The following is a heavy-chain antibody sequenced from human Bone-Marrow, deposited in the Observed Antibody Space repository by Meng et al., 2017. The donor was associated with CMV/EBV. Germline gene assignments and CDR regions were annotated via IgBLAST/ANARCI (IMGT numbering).Heavy chain of an antibody. CDR2: IYYSGST. CDR1: GGSSSSGGYY. J-gene: IGHJ4*02. D-gene: IGHD3-22*01. Sequence: SGGSSSSGGYYWSWIRQYPGKGLEWIGYIYYSGSTYYNPSLKSRVTISVDTSKNQFSLKLSSVTAADTAVYYCARESTDYYDSSGPDYWGQGTLVTVSS. CDR3: ARESTDYYDSSGPDY. V-gene: IGHV4-31*02.